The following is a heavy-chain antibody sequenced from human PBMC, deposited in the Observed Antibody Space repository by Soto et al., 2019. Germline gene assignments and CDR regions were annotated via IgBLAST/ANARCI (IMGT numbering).Heavy chain of an antibody. Sequence: QLQLQESGPGLVKPSETLSLTCTISGDSIQSSDYYWGWIRQPPGKGLEWIGSFFYSGNTYYNPSLKSRVTISADTSANQFSLKLHSVTAADTAVFYCASHRSMMTAVSPFDYWGQGTLVTVSS. CDR2: FFYSGNT. CDR1: GDSIQSSDYY. CDR3: ASHRSMMTAVSPFDY. J-gene: IGHJ4*02. V-gene: IGHV4-39*01. D-gene: IGHD4-17*01.